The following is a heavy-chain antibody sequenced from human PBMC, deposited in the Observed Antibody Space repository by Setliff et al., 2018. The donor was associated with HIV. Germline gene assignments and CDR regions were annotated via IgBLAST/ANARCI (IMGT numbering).Heavy chain of an antibody. Sequence: ASVKVSCKASGGTFSSYAISWVRQAPGQGLEWMGWMNPNSGNTGYAQKFQGRVTMTGNTSISTAYMELSSLRAEDMAVYYCARAKTSGTYYGWSYWGQGTLVTVSS. V-gene: IGHV1-8*01. CDR2: MNPNSGNT. CDR1: GGTFSSYA. D-gene: IGHD1-26*01. J-gene: IGHJ4*02. CDR3: ARAKTSGTYYGWSY.